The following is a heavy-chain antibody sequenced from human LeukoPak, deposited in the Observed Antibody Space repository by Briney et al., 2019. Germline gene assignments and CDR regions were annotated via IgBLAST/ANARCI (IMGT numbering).Heavy chain of an antibody. V-gene: IGHV1-46*01. D-gene: IGHD2-2*02. CDR1: GYTFTRYY. Sequence: ASVKVSCEASGYTFTRYYMHGVRQAPGQGLEGRGIINPGGGSTSYAQKFGGRVTMTRDTSTSTVYMELSSLISEDTGVYYCAKGIVVVPAAIGLSWFDPWAPGTPVTVSS. CDR2: INPGGGST. J-gene: IGHJ5*02. CDR3: AKGIVVVPAAIGLSWFDP.